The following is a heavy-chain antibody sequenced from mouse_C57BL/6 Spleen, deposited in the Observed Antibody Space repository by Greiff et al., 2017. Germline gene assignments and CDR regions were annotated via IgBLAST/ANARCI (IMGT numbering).Heavy chain of an antibody. D-gene: IGHD1-1*01. Sequence: VQLQQSGPELVKPGASVKIPCKASGYTFTDYNMDWVKQSHGKSQEWIGDINPNNVGTIYNQKFKGKATLTVDNSSSTAYMELRILTSADTAVYCCARTTVVPSWFAYWCQGTLVTVSA. CDR3: ARTTVVPSWFAY. J-gene: IGHJ3*01. CDR1: GYTFTDYN. CDR2: INPNNVGT. V-gene: IGHV1-18*01.